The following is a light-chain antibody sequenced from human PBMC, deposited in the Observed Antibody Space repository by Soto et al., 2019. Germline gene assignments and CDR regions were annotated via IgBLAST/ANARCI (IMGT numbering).Light chain of an antibody. J-gene: IGKJ1*01. CDR1: QSVSSN. V-gene: IGKV3-20*01. CDR2: GAF. CDR3: QQYGSSGT. Sequence: IVLTQSPGTLSLSPGERATLSCRASQSVSSNLAWYQQKPGQAPSLLIYGAFTRATGIPARFSGTGSGTEFTLTISRLEPEDFAVYYCQQYGSSGTFGQGTKVDIK.